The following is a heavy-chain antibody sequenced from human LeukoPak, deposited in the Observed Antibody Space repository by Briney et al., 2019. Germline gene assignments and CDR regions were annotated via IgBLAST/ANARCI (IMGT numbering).Heavy chain of an antibody. V-gene: IGHV3-53*04. Sequence: PGGSLRLSCAASGFTLSSYAMSWVRQAPGKGLEWVSVIYSGGSTYYADSVKGRFTISRHNSKNTLYLQMNSLRAEDTAVYYCARDPLWFGELDYYYYYGMDVWGQGTTVTVSS. CDR1: GFTLSSYA. CDR2: IYSGGST. J-gene: IGHJ6*02. D-gene: IGHD3-10*01. CDR3: ARDPLWFGELDYYYYYGMDV.